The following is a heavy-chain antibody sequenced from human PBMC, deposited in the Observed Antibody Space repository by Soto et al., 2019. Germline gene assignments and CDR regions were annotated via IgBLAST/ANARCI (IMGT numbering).Heavy chain of an antibody. D-gene: IGHD2-8*01. CDR3: AHMGYTNGYVDY. CDR1: GFSLSTTGVG. V-gene: IGHV2-5*02. J-gene: IGHJ4*02. Sequence: QISLRESGPTLVKPTQTLTLTCSFSGFSLSTTGVGVGWIRQPPGKALEWLAVIYWDEDKSYSPSLKSRLTIXKXXAKTQVVLTMTNMDPVDTATYYCAHMGYTNGYVDYWGQGTLVTVSS. CDR2: IYWDEDK.